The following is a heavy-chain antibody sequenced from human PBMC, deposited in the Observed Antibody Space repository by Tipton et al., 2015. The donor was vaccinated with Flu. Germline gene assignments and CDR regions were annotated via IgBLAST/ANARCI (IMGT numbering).Heavy chain of an antibody. D-gene: IGHD3-16*02. Sequence: TLSLTCAVYGGSFSGYYWSWIRQPPGKGLEWIGEINHSGSTNYNPSLKSRVTISVDTSKNQFSLKLSSVTAADTAVYYCARTYDYVWGSYRSHFDYWGQGTLVTVSS. CDR3: ARTYDYVWGSYRSHFDY. CDR2: INHSGST. CDR1: GGSFSGYY. V-gene: IGHV4-34*01. J-gene: IGHJ4*02.